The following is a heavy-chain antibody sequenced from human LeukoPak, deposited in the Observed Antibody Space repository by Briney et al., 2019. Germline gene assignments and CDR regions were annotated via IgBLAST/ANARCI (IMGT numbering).Heavy chain of an antibody. D-gene: IGHD6-19*01. Sequence: PSETLSLTCTVSGGSISSSSYYWGWIRQPPGKGLEWIGSIYYSGSTYYNPSLKSRVTISVDTSKNQFSLKLSSVTAADTAVYYCARVKSSGWSTYYFDYWGQGTLVTVSS. J-gene: IGHJ4*02. V-gene: IGHV4-39*07. CDR2: IYYSGST. CDR3: ARVKSSGWSTYYFDY. CDR1: GGSISSSSYY.